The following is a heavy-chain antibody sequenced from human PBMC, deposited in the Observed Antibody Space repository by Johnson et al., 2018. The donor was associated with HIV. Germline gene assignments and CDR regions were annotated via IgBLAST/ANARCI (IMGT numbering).Heavy chain of an antibody. CDR3: ARGPAAAALRAFTI. D-gene: IGHD6-13*01. CDR2: IWYDGSNK. CDR1: GFTFSNFA. V-gene: IGHV3-33*08. J-gene: IGHJ3*02. Sequence: QVQLVESGGGVVQPGRSLRLSCAASGFTFSNFAMHWVRQAPGKGLEWVTVIWYDGSNKHYADSVKGRFTISRDNSKNTLFLQMNSLRAEDTAVYDCARGPAAAALRAFTIWGQGTMVTVSS.